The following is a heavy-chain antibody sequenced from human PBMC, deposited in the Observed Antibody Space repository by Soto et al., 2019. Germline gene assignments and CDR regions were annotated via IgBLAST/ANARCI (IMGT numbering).Heavy chain of an antibody. CDR2: IYCSGST. D-gene: IGHD6-13*01. Sequence: SETLSLICTVSGGSISSSSDYWGWIRQPPGKGLEWIGSIYCSGSTYYNPSLKSRVTISVDTSKNQFSLKLSSVAAADTAVYYCASLHYYLLYSSSWYYWGQGTLVTVSS. CDR3: ASLHYYLLYSSSWYY. CDR1: GGSISSSSDY. V-gene: IGHV4-39*01. J-gene: IGHJ4*02.